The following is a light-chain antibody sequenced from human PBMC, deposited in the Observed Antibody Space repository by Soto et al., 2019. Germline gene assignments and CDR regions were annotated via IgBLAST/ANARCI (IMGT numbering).Light chain of an antibody. CDR1: SSDVGAYTS. CDR2: EVN. J-gene: IGLJ1*01. Sequence: QSALTQPASVSGSPGQSITISCTGTSSDVGAYTSVSWYQHHPDKAPKVMIYEVNKRPSGVSLRFSGSKSGNTASLTISGLQADDEAHYYCSSYISDTRSYVCGTGTKVTVX. CDR3: SSYISDTRSYV. V-gene: IGLV2-14*01.